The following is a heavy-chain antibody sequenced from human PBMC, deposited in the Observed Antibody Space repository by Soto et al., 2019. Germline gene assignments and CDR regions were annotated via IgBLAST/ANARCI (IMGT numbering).Heavy chain of an antibody. J-gene: IGHJ6*02. CDR3: ARDHYDFWSGYTQDYYYYGMDV. D-gene: IGHD3-3*01. CDR1: GYTFTSYG. CDR2: ISAYNGNT. Sequence: ASVKVSCKASGYTFTSYGISWVRQAPGQVLKWMGWISAYNGNTNYAQKLQGRVTMTTDTSTSTAYMELRSLRSDDTAVYYCARDHYDFWSGYTQDYYYYGMDVWGQGTTVTVS. V-gene: IGHV1-18*01.